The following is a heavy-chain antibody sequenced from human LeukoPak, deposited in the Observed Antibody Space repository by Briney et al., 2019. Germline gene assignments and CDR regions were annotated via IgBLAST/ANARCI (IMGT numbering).Heavy chain of an antibody. CDR3: AGQGNRHLGFLDK. D-gene: IGHD3-16*01. V-gene: IGHV4-34*01. J-gene: IGHJ4*02. CDR2: INHSGTA. Sequence: SETLSLTCAVYGESFSGYYWSWIRQPPGKGLEWIGEINHSGTASYNPSLKSRVIMSADTSKNQFSLRLRSVTAADTAVYYCAGQGNRHLGFLDKWGQGILVTVSS. CDR1: GESFSGYY.